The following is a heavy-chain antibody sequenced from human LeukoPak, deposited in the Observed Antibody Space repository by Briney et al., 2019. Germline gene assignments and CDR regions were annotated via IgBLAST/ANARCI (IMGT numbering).Heavy chain of an antibody. CDR3: AKEMDYYDNSGYYYGGYYFDY. V-gene: IGHV3-23*01. CDR1: GFTFSSYA. Sequence: GGSLRLSCAASGFTFSSYAMSWVRQAPGKGLEWVSAISGSGGSTYYADSVKGRFTISRDSSKNTLYLQMNSLRAEDTAVYYCAKEMDYYDNSGYYYGGYYFDYWGQGTLVTVSS. CDR2: ISGSGGST. J-gene: IGHJ4*02. D-gene: IGHD3-22*01.